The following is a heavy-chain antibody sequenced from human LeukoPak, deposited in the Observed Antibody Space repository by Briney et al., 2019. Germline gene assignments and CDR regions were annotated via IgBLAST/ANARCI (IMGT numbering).Heavy chain of an antibody. CDR1: GFTFSSYG. V-gene: IGHV3-30*02. J-gene: IGHJ4*02. D-gene: IGHD5-12*01. CDR2: IRYDGSNK. Sequence: GGSLRLSCAASGFTFSSYGMHWVRQAPGKGLEWVAFIRYDGSNKYHADSVKGRFTISRDNFKKTLYLQMNSLRAEDTAVYYCARDGRYSGYDWGAGDLVFEYWGQGTLVTVSS. CDR3: ARDGRYSGYDWGAGDLVFEY.